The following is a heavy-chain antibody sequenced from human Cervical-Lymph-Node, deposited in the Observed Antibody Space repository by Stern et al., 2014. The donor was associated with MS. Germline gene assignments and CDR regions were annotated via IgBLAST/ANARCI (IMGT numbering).Heavy chain of an antibody. CDR1: GFSFSDYY. CDR2: IGRSGDNI. J-gene: IGHJ4*02. V-gene: IGHV3-11*01. D-gene: IGHD3-3*01. CDR3: ARDAEYDIWSGYFDY. Sequence: VQLVESGGGLVKPGGSLTVSCVASGFSFSDYYMTWLRQAPGRRPEWGANIGRSGDNIYYADSVKGRFTISRDNAKNSLFLQMTSLRAEDTALYYCARDAEYDIWSGYFDYWGPGILVTVSP.